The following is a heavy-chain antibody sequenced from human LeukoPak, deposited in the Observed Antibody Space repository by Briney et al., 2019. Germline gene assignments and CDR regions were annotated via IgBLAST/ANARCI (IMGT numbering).Heavy chain of an antibody. CDR1: GYSFTSYW. CDR2: IYPGDSNT. V-gene: IGHV5-51*01. Sequence: GESLKISCKASGYSFTSYWIAWVRQMPGKGLEWMGFIYPGDSNTRYSPSFQGQVTISADKSISTAYLQWSSLKASDTAMYYCARHVSISSTSSFFDYWGQGTLVTVSS. D-gene: IGHD2-2*01. CDR3: ARHVSISSTSSFFDY. J-gene: IGHJ4*02.